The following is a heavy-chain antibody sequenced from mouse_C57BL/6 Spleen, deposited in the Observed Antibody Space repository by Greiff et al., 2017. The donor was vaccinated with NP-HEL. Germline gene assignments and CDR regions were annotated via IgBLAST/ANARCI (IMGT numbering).Heavy chain of an antibody. CDR2: INSDGGST. CDR3: ERRGTGDWYFDV. J-gene: IGHJ1*03. D-gene: IGHD3-3*01. CDR1: EYEFPSHD. Sequence: EVKVVESGGGLVQPGESLKLSCESTEYEFPSHDMSWVRKTPEKRLELVAAINSDGGSTYYPDTMERRFIISRDNAKNTLYLQMSSLRSEDTAMYYCERRGTGDWYFDVWGTGTTVTVSS. V-gene: IGHV5-2*03.